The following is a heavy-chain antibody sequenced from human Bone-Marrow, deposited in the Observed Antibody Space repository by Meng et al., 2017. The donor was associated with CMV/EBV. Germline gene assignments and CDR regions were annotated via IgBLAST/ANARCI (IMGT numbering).Heavy chain of an antibody. J-gene: IGHJ2*01. D-gene: IGHD2-21*01. CDR2: IYYSGST. CDR1: GGSVSGGSYY. CDR3: ARLAYCGGDCYKYFDL. V-gene: IGHV4-39*07. Sequence: SETLSLTCTVSGGSVSGGSYYWSWIRQPPGKGLEWIGSIYYSGSTYYNPSLKSRVTISVDTSKNQFSLKLSSVTAADTAVYYCARLAYCGGDCYKYFDLWGRGTLVTVSS.